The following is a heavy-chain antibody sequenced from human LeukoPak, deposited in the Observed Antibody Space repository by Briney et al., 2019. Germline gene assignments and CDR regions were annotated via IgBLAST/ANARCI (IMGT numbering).Heavy chain of an antibody. Sequence: PSETLSLTCTVSGGSISRDNYYWVWIRQPPGRGLEWIGSIYSGGNTYYNPSLKSRVTISVDTPEKQASLKLSSVTATDTAVYYCANRGTGARYYGMDVWGRGTTVTVSS. V-gene: IGHV4-39*01. D-gene: IGHD1-1*01. J-gene: IGHJ6*02. CDR3: ANRGTGARYYGMDV. CDR2: IYSGGNT. CDR1: GGSISRDNYY.